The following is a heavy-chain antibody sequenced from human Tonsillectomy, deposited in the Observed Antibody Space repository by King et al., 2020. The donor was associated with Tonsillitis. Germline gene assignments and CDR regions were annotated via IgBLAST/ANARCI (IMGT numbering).Heavy chain of an antibody. J-gene: IGHJ6*02. Sequence: VQLVESGGGVVQPGRSLRLSCAASGFTFSTYGMHWVRQAPGKGLEWVAVISYDGSKKYYADSVKGRFTISRDNSKNTLYLQMNSLRAEDTAVYHCAKDLEVVAVAATTSMDVWGQGTTVTVSS. CDR2: ISYDGSKK. D-gene: IGHD2-15*01. V-gene: IGHV3-30*18. CDR1: GFTFSTYG. CDR3: AKDLEVVAVAATTSMDV.